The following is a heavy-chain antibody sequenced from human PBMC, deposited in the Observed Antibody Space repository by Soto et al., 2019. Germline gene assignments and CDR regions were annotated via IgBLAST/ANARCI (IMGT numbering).Heavy chain of an antibody. Sequence: PGGSLRLSCAASGFTFSSYAMSWVRQAPGKGLEWVSAISGSGGSTYYADSVKGRFTISRDNSKNTLYLQMNSLRAEDTAVYCCAKVRGTSSYCSSTSCYPLFDYWGQGTLVTVSS. J-gene: IGHJ4*02. D-gene: IGHD2-2*01. CDR3: AKVRGTSSYCSSTSCYPLFDY. V-gene: IGHV3-23*01. CDR2: ISGSGGST. CDR1: GFTFSSYA.